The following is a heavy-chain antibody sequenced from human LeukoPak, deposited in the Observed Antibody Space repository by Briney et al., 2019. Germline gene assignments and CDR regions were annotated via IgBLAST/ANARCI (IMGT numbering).Heavy chain of an antibody. V-gene: IGHV1-18*01. CDR3: ASLRDDFWSGYYYYYYGMDV. D-gene: IGHD3-3*01. CDR2: ISAYNGNT. CDR1: GYTFTSYG. Sequence: ASVKVSCKASGYTFTSYGIRWVRQAPGQGLAWMGWISAYNGNTNYAQKLQGRVTMTTDTSTSTAYMELRSLRSDDTAVYYCASLRDDFWSGYYYYYYGMDVWGQGTTVTVSS. J-gene: IGHJ6*02.